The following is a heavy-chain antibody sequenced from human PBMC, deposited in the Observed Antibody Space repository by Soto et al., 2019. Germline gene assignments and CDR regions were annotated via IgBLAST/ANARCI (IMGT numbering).Heavy chain of an antibody. CDR1: GGSISSSNYY. Sequence: SETLSLTCTVSGGSISSSNYYWGWIRQPPGKGLEWIGSIYYSGSTNYNPSLKSRVTISVDTSKNQFSLKLSSVTAADTAVYYCAKTWRGFYPPRPLENWFDFWGQGTLVTVSS. V-gene: IGHV4-39*01. J-gene: IGHJ5*01. CDR2: IYYSGST. CDR3: AKTWRGFYPPRPLENWFDF. D-gene: IGHD6-6*01.